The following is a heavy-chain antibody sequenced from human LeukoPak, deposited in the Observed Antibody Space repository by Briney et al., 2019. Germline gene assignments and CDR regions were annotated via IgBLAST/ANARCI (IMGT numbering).Heavy chain of an antibody. D-gene: IGHD3-22*01. Sequence: GASVKVSCKASGYTFTSYGISWVRQAPGQGLEWMGWISAYNGNTNYAQKLQGRVTMTTDTSTSTAYMELRSLRSDDTAVYYCARDQYYYDSSGLSEHWGQGTLVTVSS. CDR1: GYTFTSYG. J-gene: IGHJ1*01. V-gene: IGHV1-18*01. CDR3: ARDQYYYDSSGLSEH. CDR2: ISAYNGNT.